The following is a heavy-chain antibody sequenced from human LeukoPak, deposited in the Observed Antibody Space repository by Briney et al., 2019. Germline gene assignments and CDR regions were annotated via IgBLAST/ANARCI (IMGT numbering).Heavy chain of an antibody. D-gene: IGHD6-19*01. Sequence: GESLKISCKSSGYSFTSNWIGWVRQMPGKGLEWMGILYPGDSETKYSPSFQGQVTISVDKSISTAYLQWSSLKASDTAMYYCARRLRAVAGYDFDYWGQGTLVTVSS. CDR2: LYPGDSET. J-gene: IGHJ4*02. CDR1: GYSFTSNW. CDR3: ARRLRAVAGYDFDY. V-gene: IGHV5-51*01.